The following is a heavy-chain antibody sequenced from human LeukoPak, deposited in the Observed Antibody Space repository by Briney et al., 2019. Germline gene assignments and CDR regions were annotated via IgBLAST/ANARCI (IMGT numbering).Heavy chain of an antibody. V-gene: IGHV3-21*01. CDR1: GFTFSSYS. Sequence: PGGSLRLSCAASGFTFSSYSMNWVRQAPGKGLEWVSSISSSSSYIYYADSVKGRFTISRDNAKNSLYLQMNSLRAEDTAVYYCARVLHKRNYDSSVYYGYWGQGTLVTVSS. CDR2: ISSSSSYI. D-gene: IGHD3-22*01. J-gene: IGHJ4*02. CDR3: ARVLHKRNYDSSVYYGY.